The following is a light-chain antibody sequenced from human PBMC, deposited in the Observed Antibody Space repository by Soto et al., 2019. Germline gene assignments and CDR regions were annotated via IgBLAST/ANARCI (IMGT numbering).Light chain of an antibody. CDR3: QQYGSSPPLT. V-gene: IGKV3-20*01. Sequence: EIVLTQSPGPLSLSPGERATLSCRASQSVSSSSLAWYQQKPGQAPRLLIYGASSRATGIPDRFSGSGSGTDFTLTISRLEPEDFAVYYCQQYGSSPPLTFGGGTKVEIK. CDR1: QSVSSSS. CDR2: GAS. J-gene: IGKJ4*01.